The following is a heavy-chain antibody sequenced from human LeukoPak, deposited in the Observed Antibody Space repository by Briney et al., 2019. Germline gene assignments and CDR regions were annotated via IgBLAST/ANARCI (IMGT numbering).Heavy chain of an antibody. V-gene: IGHV3-23*01. Sequence: PGGSLRLSCAASGFTFRSYAMSWVRQAPGKGLEWVSAISGSGNSTYYAESVKGRFSISRDNSKNTLFLQMNSLRAEDTPVYYCAKIYCSGGRCHHFDYWGQGTLVTVSS. CDR3: AKIYCSGGRCHHFDY. CDR2: ISGSGNST. J-gene: IGHJ4*02. D-gene: IGHD2-15*01. CDR1: GFTFRSYA.